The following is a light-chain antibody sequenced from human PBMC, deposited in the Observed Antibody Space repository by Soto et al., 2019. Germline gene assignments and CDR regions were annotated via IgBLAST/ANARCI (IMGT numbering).Light chain of an antibody. CDR3: QHYNNWLGT. Sequence: DIQMTQSPSTLPASVGDRVTITCRASQSISTWLSWYQQKPGKAPNLLIYKASYLASGVPSRFSGSGSGTEFTLTISSLQSEDFAVYYCQHYNNWLGTFGGGTKVDIK. CDR1: QSISTW. J-gene: IGKJ4*01. CDR2: KAS. V-gene: IGKV1-5*03.